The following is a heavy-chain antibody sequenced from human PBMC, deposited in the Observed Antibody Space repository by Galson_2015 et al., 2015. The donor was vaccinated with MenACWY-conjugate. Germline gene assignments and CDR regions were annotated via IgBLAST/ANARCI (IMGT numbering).Heavy chain of an antibody. CDR1: GGSLSSYY. D-gene: IGHD1-26*01. V-gene: IGHV4-59*08. Sequence: ETLSLTCTVSGGSLSSYYWSWIRQPPGKGLEWIGYIYYSGSTNHNPSLKSRVTISVDTSKNQFTMKLSSATAADTAVYYCARLRYSGSYYYFDYWGQGTLVTVSS. CDR3: ARLRYSGSYYYFDY. CDR2: IYYSGST. J-gene: IGHJ4*02.